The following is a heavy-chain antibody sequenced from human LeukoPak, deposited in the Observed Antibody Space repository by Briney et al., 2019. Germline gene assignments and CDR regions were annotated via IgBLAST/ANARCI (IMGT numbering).Heavy chain of an antibody. Sequence: QPGGSLRLSCAASGFTFSSYEMNWVRQAPGKGLEWVSYISSSGSTIYYADSVKGRFTISRDNAKNSLYLQMNSLRAEDTTVYYCATSYGDATGPGRDYWGQGTLVTVSS. D-gene: IGHD1-1*01. CDR2: ISSSGSTI. CDR1: GFTFSSYE. CDR3: ATSYGDATGPGRDY. V-gene: IGHV3-48*03. J-gene: IGHJ4*02.